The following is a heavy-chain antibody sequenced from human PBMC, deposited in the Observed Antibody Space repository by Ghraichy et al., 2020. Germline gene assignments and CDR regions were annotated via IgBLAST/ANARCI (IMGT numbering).Heavy chain of an antibody. Sequence: GGSLRLSCVGSGFAFGYYSMNWVRQSPGKRLEWVSYITSSSSFISYADSVKGRFTISRDNAQNSLSLQMNSLTDEDTAVYYCARGSRVVRFYYYDGMDVWGQGTTVTVSS. CDR1: GFAFGYYS. CDR2: ITSSSSFI. V-gene: IGHV3-48*02. D-gene: IGHD4-23*01. J-gene: IGHJ6*02. CDR3: ARGSRVVRFYYYDGMDV.